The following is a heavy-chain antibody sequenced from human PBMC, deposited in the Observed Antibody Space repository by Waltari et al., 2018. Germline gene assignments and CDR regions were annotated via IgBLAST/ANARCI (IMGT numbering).Heavy chain of an antibody. CDR2: MIHSGRT. J-gene: IGHJ6*02. CDR1: GDSIRRDFY. Sequence: QVQLQESGPGLVKSSETLTLTCAISGDSIRRDFYWGWIRQPPGKGLEWSGSMIHSGRTYYNPSLKSRVTMIIDTSKNQFSLRLSSVTAADTAVYYCARDMVQGENGMDVWGQGTTVIVSS. V-gene: IGHV4-38-2*02. CDR3: ARDMVQGENGMDV. D-gene: IGHD3-10*01.